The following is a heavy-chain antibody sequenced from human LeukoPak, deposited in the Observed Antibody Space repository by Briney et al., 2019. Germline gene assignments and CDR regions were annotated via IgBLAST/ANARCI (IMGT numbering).Heavy chain of an antibody. Sequence: ASVTVSCKASGYTFTNYHIAWVRQAPGQGLEWMGWVSTNDGNTVYAQRLQGRVTMTTDTSTSVAYMELRSLTSDDTAVYYCTRAPPGMTMMTDYWGQGTLVTVSS. CDR3: TRAPPGMTMMTDY. CDR1: GYTFTNYH. CDR2: VSTNDGNT. V-gene: IGHV1-18*01. J-gene: IGHJ4*02. D-gene: IGHD3-22*01.